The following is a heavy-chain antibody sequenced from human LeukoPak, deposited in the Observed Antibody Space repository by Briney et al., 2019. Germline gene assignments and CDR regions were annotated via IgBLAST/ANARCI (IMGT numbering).Heavy chain of an antibody. Sequence: ASETLTLTCTVSGGSISSYHWSWIRQSPGKGLEWIGYIYYSGSTNYNPSLKSRVTIPLDTSKNQFSLKLISVTAADTAVYYCARAYGGYSSSPYNWLDPWGQGTLVTVSS. CDR3: ARAYGGYSSSPYNWLDP. CDR2: IYYSGST. V-gene: IGHV4-59*01. CDR1: GGSISSYH. D-gene: IGHD6-6*01. J-gene: IGHJ5*02.